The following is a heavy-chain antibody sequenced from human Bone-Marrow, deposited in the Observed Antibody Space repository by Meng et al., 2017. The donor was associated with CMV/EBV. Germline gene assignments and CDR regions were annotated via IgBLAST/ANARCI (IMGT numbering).Heavy chain of an antibody. CDR3: ARRSYYPDYYYYCMDV. CDR2: ISAYNGNT. D-gene: IGHD1-26*01. CDR1: GYTFTCYG. V-gene: IGHV1-18*01. J-gene: IGHJ6*02. Sequence: ASVKVTCKASGYTFTCYGISWVRQAPGQGLEWMGWISAYNGNTNYAQKLQGRVTMTTDTSTSTAYMELKSLRSDDTAVYYCARRSYYPDYYYYCMDVWGQGTTVTVSS.